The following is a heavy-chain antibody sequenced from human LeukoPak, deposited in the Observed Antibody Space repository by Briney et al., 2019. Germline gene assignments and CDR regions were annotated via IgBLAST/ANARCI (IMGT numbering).Heavy chain of an antibody. J-gene: IGHJ4*02. D-gene: IGHD3-10*01. V-gene: IGHV1-46*01. CDR3: ARASNYGSGNYHLDY. CDR2: INPNGGST. Sequence: ASVKVSCKASGYTFTTYYMRWVRQAPGQGLEWMGIINPNGGSTSYAQNRVTITRDTSTSTFYMELSSLKSEDTAVYYCARASNYGSGNYHLDYWGQGTLVTVSS. CDR1: GYTFTTYY.